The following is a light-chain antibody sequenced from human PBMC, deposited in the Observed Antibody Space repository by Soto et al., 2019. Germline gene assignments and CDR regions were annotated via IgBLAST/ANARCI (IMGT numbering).Light chain of an antibody. CDR2: GNT. J-gene: IGLJ3*02. Sequence: QSVLTQPPSVSGAPGQRVTISCSGSSSNIGAGYDVHWYHQVPGRAPKLLIYGNTNRPSGVPDRFSGSKSGTSASLAITGLQAEDEADYYCQSYDISLSGWVFGGGTKLTVL. V-gene: IGLV1-40*01. CDR1: SSNIGAGYD. CDR3: QSYDISLSGWV.